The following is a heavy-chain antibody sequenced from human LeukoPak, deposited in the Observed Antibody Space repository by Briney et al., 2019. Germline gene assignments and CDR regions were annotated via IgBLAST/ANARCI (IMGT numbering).Heavy chain of an antibody. J-gene: IGHJ4*02. V-gene: IGHV3-23*01. Sequence: GGSLRLSCAASGFTFSSYAMSWVRQAPGKGLEWVSAISGSGGSTYYADSVKGRFTISRDSSKNTLYLQMNSLRAEDTAIYYCARDRSGSTHWGQGSLVTVSS. CDR1: GFTFSSYA. CDR3: ARDRSGSTH. CDR2: ISGSGGST. D-gene: IGHD1-26*01.